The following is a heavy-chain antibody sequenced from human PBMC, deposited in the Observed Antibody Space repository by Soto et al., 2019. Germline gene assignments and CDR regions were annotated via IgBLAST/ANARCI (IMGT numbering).Heavy chain of an antibody. J-gene: IGHJ4*02. Sequence: QVQLVESGGGVVQPGRSLRLSCAASGFTFSSYGMHWVRQAPGKGLEWVAVIWYDGSNKYYADSVKGRFTISRDNSKNTLYLQMNSLRAEGTAVYYCARDGEWFGELRAPGYWGQGTLVTVSS. CDR2: IWYDGSNK. CDR3: ARDGEWFGELRAPGY. CDR1: GFTFSSYG. V-gene: IGHV3-33*01. D-gene: IGHD3-10*01.